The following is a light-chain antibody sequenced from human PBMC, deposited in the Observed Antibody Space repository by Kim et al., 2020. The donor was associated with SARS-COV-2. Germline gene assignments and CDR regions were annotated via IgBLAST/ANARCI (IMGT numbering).Light chain of an antibody. V-gene: IGKV1-39*01. CDR2: SAS. J-gene: IGKJ2*01. CDR1: QDTSSF. Sequence: SASVGGTVTISCRASQDTSSFLNWHQQQPGKAPTLLIYSASSLQTGVPSRFRGSGSGTEFTLTISSLQPEDSATYYCQQTFSRPYTFGQGTKLEI. CDR3: QQTFSRPYT.